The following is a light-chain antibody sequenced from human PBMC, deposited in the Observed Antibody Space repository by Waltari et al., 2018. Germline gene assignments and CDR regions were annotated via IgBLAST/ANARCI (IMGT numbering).Light chain of an antibody. V-gene: IGLV3-27*01. CDR3: YLVADTNQV. CDR1: LLEKKF. J-gene: IGLJ3*02. Sequence: SYEVTQPSSVSVSPGQTARITCSGRLLEKKFVRWFQQKPGQAPVLVIYKDSERPSGIPERFSASNSGTTVTLTISGVEVEDEADYYCYLVADTNQVFGGGTRLTVL. CDR2: KDS.